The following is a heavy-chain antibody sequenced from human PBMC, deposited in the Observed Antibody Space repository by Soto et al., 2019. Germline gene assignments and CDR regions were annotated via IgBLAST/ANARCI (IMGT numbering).Heavy chain of an antibody. CDR1: GFTFSSYA. CDR3: VKDGAYCGGDCYPRRGNWFDP. D-gene: IGHD2-21*02. CDR2: ISSNGGST. V-gene: IGHV3-64D*08. J-gene: IGHJ5*02. Sequence: GGSLRLSCSASGFTFSSYAMHWVRQAPGKGLEYVSAISSNGGSTYYADSVKGRFTISRDNSKNTLYLQMSSLRAEDTAVYYCVKDGAYCGGDCYPRRGNWFDPWGQGTLVTVSS.